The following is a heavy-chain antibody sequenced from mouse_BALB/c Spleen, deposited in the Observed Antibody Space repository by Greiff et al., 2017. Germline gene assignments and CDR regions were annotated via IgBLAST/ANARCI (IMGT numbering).Heavy chain of an antibody. CDR1: GFTFSSYA. CDR3: ARAGLYYGSSSLYAMDY. Sequence: DVKLVESGGGLVKPGGSLKLSCAASGFTFSSYAMSWVRQTPEKRLEWVASISSGGSTYYPDSVKGRFTISRDNARNILYLQMSSLRSEDTAMYYCARAGLYYGSSSLYAMDYWGQGTSVTVSS. V-gene: IGHV5-6-5*01. CDR2: ISSGGST. J-gene: IGHJ4*01. D-gene: IGHD1-1*01.